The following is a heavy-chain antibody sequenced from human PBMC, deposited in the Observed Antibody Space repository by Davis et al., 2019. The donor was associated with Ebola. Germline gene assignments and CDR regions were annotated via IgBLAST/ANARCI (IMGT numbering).Heavy chain of an antibody. Sequence: GESLKISCQGSGYSFTNYWIGWVRQMPGKGLEWMGIIYPGDSDTRYSPSFQGQVTISADKSISTAYLQWSSLKASDTAMYYCAREKKGGGYYYYGMDVWGQGTTVTVSS. V-gene: IGHV5-51*01. CDR1: GYSFTNYW. D-gene: IGHD3-16*01. J-gene: IGHJ6*02. CDR3: AREKKGGGYYYYGMDV. CDR2: IYPGDSDT.